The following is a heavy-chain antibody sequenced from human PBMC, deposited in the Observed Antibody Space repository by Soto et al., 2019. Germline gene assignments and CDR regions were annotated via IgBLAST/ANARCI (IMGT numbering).Heavy chain of an antibody. CDR2: IYHSGST. V-gene: IGHV4-30-2*01. Sequence: TLSLTCAVSGGSISSGGYSWSWIRQPPGKGLEWIGYIYHSGSTYYNPSLKSRVTISVDRSKNQFSLKLSSVTAADTAVYYCARATVTNYYYGMDVWGQGTTVTVSS. CDR1: GGSISSGGYS. D-gene: IGHD4-17*01. J-gene: IGHJ6*02. CDR3: ARATVTNYYYGMDV.